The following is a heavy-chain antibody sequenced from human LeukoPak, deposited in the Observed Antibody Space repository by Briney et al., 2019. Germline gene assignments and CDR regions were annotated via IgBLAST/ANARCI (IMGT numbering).Heavy chain of an antibody. CDR2: IKEDGTEK. V-gene: IGHV3-7*01. D-gene: IGHD3-3*01. Sequence: GGSLRLSSAASEFAFSNYWMSWVRQAPGKGLEWVANIKEDGTEKNYVGSVKGRFTISRDNAKNSLYLQMNSLRAEDTAVYYCTTWGPWSHFDYWGQGTLVTVSS. CDR1: EFAFSNYW. J-gene: IGHJ4*02. CDR3: TTWGPWSHFDY.